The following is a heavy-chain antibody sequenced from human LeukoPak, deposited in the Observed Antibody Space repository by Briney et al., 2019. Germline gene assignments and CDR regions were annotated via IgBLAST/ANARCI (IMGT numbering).Heavy chain of an antibody. J-gene: IGHJ4*02. V-gene: IGHV3-13*05. D-gene: IGHD3-9*01. CDR1: GFTFSSYD. Sequence: GGSLRLSCAASGFTFSSYDMHWVRQATGKGLEWVSAIGTAGDPYYPGSVKGRFTISRENAKNSLYLQMKSLRAGDTAVYYCARGGVGILTGYLDYWGQGTLVTVSS. CDR2: IGTAGDP. CDR3: ARGGVGILTGYLDY.